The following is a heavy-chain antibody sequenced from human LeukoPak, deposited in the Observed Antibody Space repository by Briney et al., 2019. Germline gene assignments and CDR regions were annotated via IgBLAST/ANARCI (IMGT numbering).Heavy chain of an antibody. Sequence: VASVKVSCKASGYTFTSYDINWVRQAPGQGLEWMGWMNPNSGNTGYAQKFQGRVTMTRNTSISTAYMELSSLRYEDTAVYYCARGRMGGASGSYFVYWGQGTLVTVSS. V-gene: IGHV1-8*01. D-gene: IGHD1-26*01. J-gene: IGHJ4*02. CDR1: GYTFTSYD. CDR3: ARGRMGGASGSYFVY. CDR2: MNPNSGNT.